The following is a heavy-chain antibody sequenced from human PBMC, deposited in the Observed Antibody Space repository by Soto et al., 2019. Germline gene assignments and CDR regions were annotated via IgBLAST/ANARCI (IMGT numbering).Heavy chain of an antibody. CDR2: TYYRSKWYN. CDR1: GDSVSSNSAA. J-gene: IGHJ6*02. V-gene: IGHV6-1*01. CDR3: ARAKRMTFGGVNIITCHYGMDV. D-gene: IGHD3-16*02. Sequence: SQTLSLSCAISGDSVSSNSAAWNWIRQSPSRGLEWLGRTYYRSKWYNDYAVSVKSRITINPDTSKNQFSLQLSSVTPEDTAVYYCARAKRMTFGGVNIITCHYGMDVWGQGTTVTVSS.